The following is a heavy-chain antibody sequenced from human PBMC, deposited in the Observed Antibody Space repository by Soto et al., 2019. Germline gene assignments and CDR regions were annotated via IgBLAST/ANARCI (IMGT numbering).Heavy chain of an antibody. CDR1: GFTFTGSW. J-gene: IGHJ4*02. CDR2: INGDGGGT. D-gene: IGHD3-10*01. Sequence: EVQLVESGGGLVQPGGSLRLPCAASGFTFTGSWMHWVRQAPGKGLVWVSRINGDGGGTSYADFVNGRFIISRDDAKKTLLLQMNGLRAEDTAVYYCARGIFGSGTANDYWGQGTLVTVSS. V-gene: IGHV3-74*01. CDR3: ARGIFGSGTANDY.